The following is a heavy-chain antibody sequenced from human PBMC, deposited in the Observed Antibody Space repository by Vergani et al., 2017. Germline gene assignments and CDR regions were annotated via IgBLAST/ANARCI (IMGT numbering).Heavy chain of an antibody. D-gene: IGHD1-26*01. CDR1: GFSLSTSGMC. CDR3: ARTYRPPAMYSGSYKAWFDP. CDR2: IDWDDDK. Sequence: QVTLRESGPALVKPTQTLTLPCTFSGFSLSTSGMCVSWIRPPPGKALEWLARIDWDDDKYYSTSLKTRLTISKDTSKIQVVLTMTNMDPVYTETYYCARTYRPPAMYSGSYKAWFDPWGHGTLVTVSS. J-gene: IGHJ5*02. V-gene: IGHV2-70*15.